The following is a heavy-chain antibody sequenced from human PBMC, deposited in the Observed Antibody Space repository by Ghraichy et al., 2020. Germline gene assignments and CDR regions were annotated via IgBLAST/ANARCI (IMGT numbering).Heavy chain of an antibody. J-gene: IGHJ6*02. CDR2: ISSSSSYI. Sequence: GGSLRLSCAASGFTFSSYSMNWVRQAPGKGLEWVSSISSSSSYIYYADSVKGRFTISRDNAKNSLYLQMNSLRAEDMAVYYCARYYDSSGYYPDYYYGMDVWGQGTTVTVSS. V-gene: IGHV3-21*01. CDR1: GFTFSSYS. D-gene: IGHD3-22*01. CDR3: ARYYDSSGYYPDYYYGMDV.